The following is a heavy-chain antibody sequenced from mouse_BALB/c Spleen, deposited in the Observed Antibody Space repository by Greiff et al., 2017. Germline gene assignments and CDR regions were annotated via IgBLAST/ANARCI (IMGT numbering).Heavy chain of an antibody. V-gene: IGHV3-8*02. D-gene: IGHD2-4*01. CDR1: GDSITSGY. CDR3: ARGSTMITTGGFAY. Sequence: EVQLVESGPSLVKPSQTLSLTCSVTGDSITSGYWNWIRKFPGNKLEYMGYISYSGSTYYNPFLKSRISITRDTSKNQYYLQLNSVTTVDTATYYCARGSTMITTGGFAYWGQGTLVTVSA. J-gene: IGHJ3*01. CDR2: ISYSGST.